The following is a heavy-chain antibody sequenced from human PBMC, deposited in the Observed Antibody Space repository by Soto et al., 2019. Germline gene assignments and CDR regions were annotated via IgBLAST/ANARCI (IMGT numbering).Heavy chain of an antibody. CDR3: ARHYYDFWSGYYGGGGYYYYYYGMDV. D-gene: IGHD3-3*01. V-gene: IGHV3-21*01. J-gene: IGHJ6*02. CDR2: ISSSSSYI. Sequence: GGSLRLSCAASGFTFSSYSMNWVRQAPGKGLEWVSSISSSSSYIYYADSVKGRFTISRDNAKNSLYLQMNSLRAEDTAVYYCARHYYDFWSGYYGGGGYYYYYYGMDVWGQGTTVTVSS. CDR1: GFTFSSYS.